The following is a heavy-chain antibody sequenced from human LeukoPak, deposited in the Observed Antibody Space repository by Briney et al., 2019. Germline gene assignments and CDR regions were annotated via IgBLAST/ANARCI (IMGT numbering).Heavy chain of an antibody. Sequence: GSLRLSCAASGFTVSSNYMSWVRQAPGKGLEWVSVIYSGGSTYYADSVKGRFTISRDNSKNTLYLQMNSLRAEDTAVYYCAKDGSTVYYYYMDVWGKGTTVTVSS. V-gene: IGHV3-66*02. J-gene: IGHJ6*03. D-gene: IGHD4-17*01. CDR1: GFTVSSNY. CDR2: IYSGGST. CDR3: AKDGSTVYYYYMDV.